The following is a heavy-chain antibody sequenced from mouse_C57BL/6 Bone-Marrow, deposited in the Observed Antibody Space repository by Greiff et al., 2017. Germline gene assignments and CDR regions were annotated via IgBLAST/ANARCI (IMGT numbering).Heavy chain of an antibody. CDR2: FHPYNDDT. V-gene: IGHV1-47*01. J-gene: IGHJ2*01. Sequence: VKLQQSGAELVKPGASVTMSCQASGYTFTPYPIEWMKQNHGTSLEWIGNFHPYNDDTKYNEKFKGKATLPVAKSSSTVYLELIRLTSDDAAFYYCARGGNYGGYYFDYWGQGTTLTVSS. CDR3: ARGGNYGGYYFDY. CDR1: GYTFTPYP. D-gene: IGHD2-1*01.